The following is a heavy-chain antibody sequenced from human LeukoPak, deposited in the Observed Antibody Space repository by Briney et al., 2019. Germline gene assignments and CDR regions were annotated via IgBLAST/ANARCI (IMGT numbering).Heavy chain of an antibody. Sequence: PGGSLRLSCAASGFTSSSYTMNWVRQAPGKGLEWVSSISSIGGYKYYADSLKGRFTISRDNARNSLYLQMNSLRGEDTAVYYCASSSGSSYTAFEGTFDYWGQGTLVTVSS. V-gene: IGHV3-21*01. CDR3: ASSSGSSYTAFEGTFDY. CDR2: ISSIGGYK. D-gene: IGHD3-10*01. CDR1: GFTSSSYT. J-gene: IGHJ4*02.